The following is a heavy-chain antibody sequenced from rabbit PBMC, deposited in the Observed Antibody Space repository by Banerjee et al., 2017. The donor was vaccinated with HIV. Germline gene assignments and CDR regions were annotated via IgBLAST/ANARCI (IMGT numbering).Heavy chain of an antibody. CDR3: ATDHVDSSGDYRDAFDP. D-gene: IGHD1-1*01. CDR1: GFSFSSSYY. J-gene: IGHJ2*01. V-gene: IGHV1S45*01. CDR2: IYAGSNDNT. Sequence: QEQLEESGGGLVKPGGTLTLTCTASGFSFSSSYYMCWVRQAPGKGLEWIACIYAGSNDNTYYASWAKGRFTISKTSPTTVTLQMTSLTAADTATYFCATDHVDSSGDYRDAFDPWGPGTLVTVS.